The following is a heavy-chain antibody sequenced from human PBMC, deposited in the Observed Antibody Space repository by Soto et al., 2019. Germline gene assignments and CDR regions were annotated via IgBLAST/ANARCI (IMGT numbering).Heavy chain of an antibody. Sequence: QVQLQESGPGLVKPLGTLSLTCAVSGGSISSSNWWSWVRQPPGKGLEWIGEIYHSGSTNYNPSLKSRVTISVDKSKNQFSLKLSSVTAADTVVYYYARDSYPTVTTFYYYYGMDVWGQGTKVTVS. V-gene: IGHV4-4*02. CDR2: IYHSGST. CDR1: GGSISSSNW. D-gene: IGHD4-17*01. J-gene: IGHJ6*02. CDR3: ARDSYPTVTTFYYYYGMDV.